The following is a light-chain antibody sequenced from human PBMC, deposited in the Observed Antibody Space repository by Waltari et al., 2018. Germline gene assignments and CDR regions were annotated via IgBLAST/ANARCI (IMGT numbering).Light chain of an antibody. CDR3: ATWDDSLSGRV. Sequence: QSVLTQPPSTSGTPGQRVTISCSGSTSNIGTNPVTWYQLLPGTAPKTVIFANYHRPSGVPDRFSASKSGTSASLVISGLQSEDEADYFCATWDDSLSGRVFGGGTKVTVL. CDR2: ANY. V-gene: IGLV1-44*01. J-gene: IGLJ3*02. CDR1: TSNIGTNP.